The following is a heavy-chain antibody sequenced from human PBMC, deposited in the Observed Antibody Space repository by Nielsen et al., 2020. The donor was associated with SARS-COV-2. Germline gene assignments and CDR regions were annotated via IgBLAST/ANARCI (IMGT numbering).Heavy chain of an antibody. Sequence: GGSLRLSCAASGFTFSSYGMHWVRQAPGKGLEWVAVISYDGSNKYYADSVKGRFTISRGNSKNTLYLQMNSLKAEDTAVYYCAKVLRYFDPPWAAFDIWGQGTMVTVSS. CDR2: ISYDGSNK. V-gene: IGHV3-30*18. D-gene: IGHD3-9*01. J-gene: IGHJ3*02. CDR1: GFTFSSYG. CDR3: AKVLRYFDPPWAAFDI.